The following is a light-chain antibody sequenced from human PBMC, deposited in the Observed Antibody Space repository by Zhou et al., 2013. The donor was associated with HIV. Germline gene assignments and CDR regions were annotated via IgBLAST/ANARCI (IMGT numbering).Light chain of an antibody. CDR3: QQYNTYST. CDR1: QSISSW. CDR2: QTS. J-gene: IGKJ3*01. V-gene: IGKV1-5*03. Sequence: DIQMTQSPSTLSASVGDRVTITCRASQSISSWLAWYQQKPGNAPKLLVYQTSYLESGVPSRFSGSGSGTEFTLTISSLQPDDFATYFCQQYNTYSTFGPGTTVDIK.